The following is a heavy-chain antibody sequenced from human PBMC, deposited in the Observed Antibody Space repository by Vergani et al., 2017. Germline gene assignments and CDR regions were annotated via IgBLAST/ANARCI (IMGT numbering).Heavy chain of an antibody. J-gene: IGHJ6*03. CDR1: GFTFSSYA. CDR3: AKDPGSGSYHYYYMDV. V-gene: IGHV3-23*04. Sequence: EVQLVESGGGLVQPGGSLRLSCAASGFTFSSYAMSWVRQAPGKGLEWVSAISGSGGSTYYADSVKGRVTISRDNSKKTLYLQMNSRRAEDTAVYYCAKDPGSGSYHYYYMDVWGKGTTVTVSS. D-gene: IGHD3-10*01. CDR2: ISGSGGST.